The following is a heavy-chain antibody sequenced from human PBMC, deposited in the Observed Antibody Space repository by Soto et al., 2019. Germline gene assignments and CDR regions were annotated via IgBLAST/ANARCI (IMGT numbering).Heavy chain of an antibody. CDR2: IDPNSGGT. D-gene: IGHD1-26*01. CDR1: RYTFTCYY. Sequence: SAKVSIKASRYTFTCYYMHLVRQAPGQGLEWMGWIDPNSGGTDYAQKFQGRVTMTRDTSISTAYMELSRLRVDDTAVYYCARVMSGSYLGHGYYFDYWGQGTLVSVSS. J-gene: IGHJ4*02. CDR3: ARVMSGSYLGHGYYFDY. V-gene: IGHV1-2*02.